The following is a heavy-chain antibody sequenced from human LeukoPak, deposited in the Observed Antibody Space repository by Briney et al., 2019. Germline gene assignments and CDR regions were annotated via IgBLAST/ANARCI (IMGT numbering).Heavy chain of an antibody. Sequence: GESLKISCKGSGYSFTSYWIIWVRQMPGKGLEWMGRIDPSDSYTNYSTSFQGHVTISADKSISTAYLQWSSLKASDTAMYYCARLVAARPDYYYGMDVWGQGTTVTVSS. J-gene: IGHJ6*02. CDR1: GYSFTSYW. D-gene: IGHD6-6*01. CDR2: IDPSDSYT. CDR3: ARLVAARPDYYYGMDV. V-gene: IGHV5-10-1*01.